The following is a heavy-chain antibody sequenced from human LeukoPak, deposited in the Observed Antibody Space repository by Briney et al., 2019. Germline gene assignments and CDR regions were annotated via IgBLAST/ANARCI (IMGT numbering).Heavy chain of an antibody. Sequence: QPGGSLRLSCAASGFTFSSFWMHWVRQAPGKGLVWVSRINSDGSSTNYADSVKGRFTISRDNAKNTLYLQMNSLRDEDTAVYYCARPSQLALSNYWGQGTLVTVSS. J-gene: IGHJ4*02. CDR2: INSDGSST. CDR3: ARPSQLALSNY. CDR1: GFTFSSFW. V-gene: IGHV3-74*01. D-gene: IGHD6-13*01.